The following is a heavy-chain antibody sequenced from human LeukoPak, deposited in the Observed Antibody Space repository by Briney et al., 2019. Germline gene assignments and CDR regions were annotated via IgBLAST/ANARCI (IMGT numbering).Heavy chain of an antibody. V-gene: IGHV4-30-2*01. D-gene: IGHD4-17*01. CDR3: ASSVTTVKNYYYYGMDV. CDR2: IYHSGCT. J-gene: IGHJ6*02. CDR1: GGSISSGGYS. Sequence: SETLSLTCAVSGGSISSGGYSWSWIRQPPGKGLEWIGYIYHSGCTYYNPSLKSRVTISVDRSKNQFSLKLSSVTAADTAVYYCASSVTTVKNYYYYGMDVWGQGTTVTVSS.